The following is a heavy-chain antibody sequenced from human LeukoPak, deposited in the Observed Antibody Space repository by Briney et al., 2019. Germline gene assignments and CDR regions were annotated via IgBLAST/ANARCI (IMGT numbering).Heavy chain of an antibody. CDR1: GYSFTDNY. D-gene: IGHD4-4*01. CDR3: ARVLAVETTFDY. V-gene: IGHV1-2*02. CDR2: INPKSGGT. Sequence: GASVKVSRKASGYSFTDNYILWVRQAPGQGLEWMGWINPKSGGTKFSQNFQGRVNMTRDTTIRTAYMELSSLKSDDTAVYYCARVLAVETTFDYWGQGTLVSVSS. J-gene: IGHJ4*02.